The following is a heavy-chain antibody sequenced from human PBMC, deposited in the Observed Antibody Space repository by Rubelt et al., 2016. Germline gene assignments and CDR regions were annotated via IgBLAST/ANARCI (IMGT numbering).Heavy chain of an antibody. D-gene: IGHD6-19*01. Sequence: GGGVAQPGGSLRLSCAASGFTFSSYGMHWVRQAPGKGREWVAFIRNDGSNEYYADSVKGRFTIYRDNSKNSLYLQMNSLRVEDTAVYYYAPHISGYSSGWYVYWGQGTLFTVSS. CDR1: GFTFSSYG. V-gene: IGHV3-30*02. CDR3: APHISGYSSGWYVY. CDR2: IRNDGSNE. J-gene: IGHJ4*02.